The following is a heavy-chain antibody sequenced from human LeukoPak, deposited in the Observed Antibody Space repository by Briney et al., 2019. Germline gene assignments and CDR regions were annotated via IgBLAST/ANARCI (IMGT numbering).Heavy chain of an antibody. CDR2: ISSSGSTI. CDR3: ARAGPYYYYMDV. V-gene: IGHV3-11*01. J-gene: IGHJ6*03. Sequence: GGSPRLSCAASGFTFSDYYMSWIRQAPGKGLEWVSYISSSGSTIYYADSVRGRFTISRDNAKNSLYLQMNSLRAEDTAVYYCARAGPYYYYMDVWGKGTTVTVSS. CDR1: GFTFSDYY.